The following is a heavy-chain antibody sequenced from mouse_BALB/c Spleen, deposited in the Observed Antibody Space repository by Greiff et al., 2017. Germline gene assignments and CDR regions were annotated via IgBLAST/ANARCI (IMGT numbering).Heavy chain of an antibody. CDR1: GFNIKDTY. CDR3: ARFDGHEAMDY. J-gene: IGHJ4*01. CDR2: IDPANGNT. D-gene: IGHD2-3*01. Sequence: VQLQQSGAELVKPGASVKLSCTASGFNIKDTYMHWVKQRPEQGLEWIGRIDPANGNTKYDPKFQGKATITADTSSNTDYLQLSSLTSEDTAVCYSARFDGHEAMDYWGQGTSVTVSA. V-gene: IGHV14-3*02.